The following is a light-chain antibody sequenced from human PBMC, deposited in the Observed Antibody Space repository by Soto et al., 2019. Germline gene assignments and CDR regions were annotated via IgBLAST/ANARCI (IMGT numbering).Light chain of an antibody. CDR3: CSYAGAFTYV. CDR1: SSDIGAYNY. J-gene: IGLJ1*01. Sequence: QSVLTQPASVSGSPGQSITISCIGTSSDIGAYNYVSWYQQHPGKVPKLMISDVSKRPSGVPDRFSGSKFGNTASLTISGLQAEDEADYYCCSYAGAFTYVFGGGTKVTVL. CDR2: DVS. V-gene: IGLV2-11*01.